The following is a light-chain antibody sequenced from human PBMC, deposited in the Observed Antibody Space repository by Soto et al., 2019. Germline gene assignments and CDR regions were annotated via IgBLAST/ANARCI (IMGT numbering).Light chain of an antibody. Sequence: DIQMTQSPSSLSASVGDRVIITCRASQSINTYLNWYQQKPGKAPKLLIYTAFRLQSGVPSRSSGSGSGTDFTLTISSLQPEDFATYYCQQSYIAPLTFGGGTKVEIK. V-gene: IGKV1-39*01. CDR2: TAF. CDR3: QQSYIAPLT. CDR1: QSINTY. J-gene: IGKJ4*01.